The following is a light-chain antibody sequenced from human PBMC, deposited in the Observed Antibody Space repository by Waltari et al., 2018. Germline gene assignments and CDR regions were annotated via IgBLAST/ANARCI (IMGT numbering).Light chain of an antibody. CDR3: QHYNNGGKA. Sequence: EIVMTQSPATRSVSPGERAPLSCRASQSVSSKLAWYQQKPGQAPRLLIYHASTRATGIPARFSGSGSGTEFTLTISSLQSGDFAVYYCQHYNNGGKAFGQGTKLEIK. J-gene: IGKJ2*01. CDR1: QSVSSK. CDR2: HAS. V-gene: IGKV3-15*01.